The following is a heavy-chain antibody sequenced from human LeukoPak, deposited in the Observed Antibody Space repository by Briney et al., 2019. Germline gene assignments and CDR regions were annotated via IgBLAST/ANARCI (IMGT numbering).Heavy chain of an antibody. V-gene: IGHV3-21*01. CDR3: ARSGLLWFGELLYAFDI. Sequence: GGSLRLFCAASGFTFSSYSMNWVRQAPGKGLEWVSSISSSSSYIYYADSVKGRFTISRDNAKNSLYLQMNSLRAEDTAVYYCARSGLLWFGELLYAFDIWGQGTMVTVSS. D-gene: IGHD3-10*01. J-gene: IGHJ3*02. CDR1: GFTFSSYS. CDR2: ISSSSSYI.